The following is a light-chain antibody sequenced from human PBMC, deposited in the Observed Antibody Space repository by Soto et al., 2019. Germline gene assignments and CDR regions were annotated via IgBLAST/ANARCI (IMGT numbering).Light chain of an antibody. Sequence: EIVLTPSPGTMSLSAGVRATLSCRVSKSVSNNYLAWSQQKPGQAPRLLIYGASNRATGNPDRVIGSGSGTDFTLTISRLEPEDVAVYYGQQYGSSGTCGQGTKVDIK. CDR2: GAS. CDR3: QQYGSSGT. V-gene: IGKV3-20*01. J-gene: IGKJ1*01. CDR1: KSVSNNY.